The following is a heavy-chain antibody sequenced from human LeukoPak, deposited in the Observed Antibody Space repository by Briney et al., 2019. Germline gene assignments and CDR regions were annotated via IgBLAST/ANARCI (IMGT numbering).Heavy chain of an antibody. CDR1: GYTFTGYY. Sequence: ASVKVSCKASGYTFTGYYMHWVRQAPGQGLEWMGRINPNSGGTNYAQKFQGRVTMTRDTSISTAYMELSGLRSDDTAVYYCARDLEPFKLRYFDWLLLGWFDPWGRGTLVTVSS. CDR2: INPNSGGT. J-gene: IGHJ5*02. V-gene: IGHV1-2*06. D-gene: IGHD3-9*01. CDR3: ARDLEPFKLRYFDWLLLGWFDP.